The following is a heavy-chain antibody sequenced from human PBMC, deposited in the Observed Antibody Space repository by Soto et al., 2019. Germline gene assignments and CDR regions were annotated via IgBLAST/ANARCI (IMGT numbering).Heavy chain of an antibody. D-gene: IGHD6-6*01. J-gene: IGHJ4*02. Sequence: SETLSLTCTVSGGSISSYYWSWIRQPPGKGLEWIGYIYDSGSTDYNPSLKSRVTISVDTSKNQFSLKLTSVTAADTAVYYCAAPPRYWGQGTLVTVS. CDR1: GGSISSYY. CDR3: AAPPRY. V-gene: IGHV4-59*01. CDR2: IYDSGST.